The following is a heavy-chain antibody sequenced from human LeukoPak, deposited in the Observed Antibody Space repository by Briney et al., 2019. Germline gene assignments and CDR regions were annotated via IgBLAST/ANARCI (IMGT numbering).Heavy chain of an antibody. V-gene: IGHV1-18*01. CDR1: GYTFTSYG. Sequence: ASVKVSCKASGYTFTSYGISWVRQAPGQGLEWMGWISAYNGNTNYAQKLQGRVTMTTDTSTSTAYMELRSLRSDDTAVYYCARARPDYGGNSEFDYWGQGTLVTVSS. CDR3: ARARPDYGGNSEFDY. D-gene: IGHD4-23*01. CDR2: ISAYNGNT. J-gene: IGHJ4*02.